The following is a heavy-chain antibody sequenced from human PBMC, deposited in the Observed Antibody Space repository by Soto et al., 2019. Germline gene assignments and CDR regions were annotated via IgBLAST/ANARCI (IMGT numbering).Heavy chain of an antibody. V-gene: IGHV1-8*01. CDR2: MNPNSGNT. CDR1: GYTFTSYD. J-gene: IGHJ6*03. CDR3: AKHGPHYYYYYMDV. Sequence: ASVKVSCKASGYTFTSYDINWVRQATGQGLEWMGWMNPNSGNTGYAQKFQGRVTMTRNTSISTAYMELSSLRSEDTAVYYCAKHGPHYYYYYMDVWGKGTTVTVSS.